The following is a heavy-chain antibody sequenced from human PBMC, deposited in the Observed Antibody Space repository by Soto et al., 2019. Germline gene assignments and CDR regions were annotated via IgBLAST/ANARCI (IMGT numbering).Heavy chain of an antibody. CDR3: ARQLSY. D-gene: IGHD6-13*01. J-gene: IGHJ4*02. Sequence: PSQTLSLTCAVYGGSFSGYYWSWIRQPPGKGLEWIGEINHSGSTNYNPSLKSRVTISVDTSKNQFSLKLTSVTAADTAMYYCARQLSYWGQGTLVTVAS. V-gene: IGHV4-34*01. CDR1: GGSFSGYY. CDR2: INHSGST.